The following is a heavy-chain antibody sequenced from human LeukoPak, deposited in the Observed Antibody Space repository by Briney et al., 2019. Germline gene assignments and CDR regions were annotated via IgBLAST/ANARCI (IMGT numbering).Heavy chain of an antibody. Sequence: ASVKVSCKASGYTFTSYDINWVRQATGQGLEWMGRMNRKQCNTGYAQKFQGRVTITRNTSISTAYMELSSLRSEDTAVYYCARGGYDFWSGYSRFGALYYMDVWGKGTTVTVSS. CDR3: ARGGYDFWSGYSRFGALYYMDV. J-gene: IGHJ6*03. D-gene: IGHD3-3*01. CDR1: GYTFTSYD. V-gene: IGHV1-8*03. CDR2: MNRKQCNT.